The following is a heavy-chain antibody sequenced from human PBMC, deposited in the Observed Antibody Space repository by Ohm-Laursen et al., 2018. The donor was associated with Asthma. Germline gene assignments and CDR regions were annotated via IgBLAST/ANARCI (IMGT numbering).Heavy chain of an antibody. CDR1: GGTFSSYA. J-gene: IGHJ4*02. V-gene: IGHV1-18*01. D-gene: IGHD6-6*01. CDR3: ARSPSSSSSFDY. CDR2: ISAYNGNT. Sequence: ATVKISCKVSGGTFSSYAISWVRQAPGQGLEWMGWISAYNGNTNYAQKLQGRVTMTTDTSTSTAYMELRSLRSDDTAVYYCARSPSSSSSFDYWGQGTLVTVSS.